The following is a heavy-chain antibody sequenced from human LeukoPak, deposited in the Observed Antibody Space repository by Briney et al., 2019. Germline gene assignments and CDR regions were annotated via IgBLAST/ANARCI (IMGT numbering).Heavy chain of an antibody. D-gene: IGHD3-16*01. CDR2: ISSGGSTI. CDR1: GFTFSSYE. J-gene: IGHJ4*02. V-gene: IGHV3-48*03. Sequence: PGGSLRLSCAASGFTFSSYEMNWVRQAPGKGLEWVSYISSGGSTIYYADSVKGRFTISRDNAKNSLHLQLNSLRAEDTAVYYCARESSLDYFDYWGQGTLVTVSS. CDR3: ARESSLDYFDY.